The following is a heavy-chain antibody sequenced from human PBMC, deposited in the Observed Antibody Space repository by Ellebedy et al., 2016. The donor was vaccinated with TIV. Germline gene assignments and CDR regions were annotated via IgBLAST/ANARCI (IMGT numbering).Heavy chain of an antibody. Sequence: SETLSLXXTVSGDSISSYYWSWIRQPPGTGLEWIGHYYYTGSTNYNPSLKSRVTISVDRSKTQFSLELSYVTAADTAVYYCASWGDYGGNRHLDYWGQGTLVTVSS. CDR1: GDSISSYY. CDR3: ASWGDYGGNRHLDY. J-gene: IGHJ4*02. CDR2: YYYTGST. V-gene: IGHV4-59*01. D-gene: IGHD4-23*01.